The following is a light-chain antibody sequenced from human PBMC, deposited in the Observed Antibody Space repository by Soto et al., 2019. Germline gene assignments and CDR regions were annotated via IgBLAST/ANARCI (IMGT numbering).Light chain of an antibody. CDR2: EVN. CDR3: FSYADTNNFV. CDR1: SSDVGGYNY. Sequence: QSVLTQPASVSGSPGQSITISCTGTSSDVGGYNYVSWYQQHPGNAPRLMIYEVNNRPSGVPNRFSGSKSGNTASLTISGLQAEDEGDYYCFSYADTNNFVLGLGTKVT. J-gene: IGLJ1*01. V-gene: IGLV2-14*01.